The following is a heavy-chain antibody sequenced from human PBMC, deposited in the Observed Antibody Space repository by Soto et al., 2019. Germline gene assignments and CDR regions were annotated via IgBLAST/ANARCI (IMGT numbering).Heavy chain of an antibody. CDR1: SGSISTGNW. V-gene: IGHV4-4*02. D-gene: IGHD6-25*01. Sequence: QVELQESGPRLVKSSGTLSLTCEVSSGSISTGNWWSLVRHHPGTGLEWIGEIYYTGATNYNPSLKSRVTMTIDKSNDQFSLILTSATAADTDVYYCARVFSSGSGWMYSFDFWVQGILVSVSS. J-gene: IGHJ4*02. CDR2: IYYTGAT. CDR3: ARVFSSGSGWMYSFDF.